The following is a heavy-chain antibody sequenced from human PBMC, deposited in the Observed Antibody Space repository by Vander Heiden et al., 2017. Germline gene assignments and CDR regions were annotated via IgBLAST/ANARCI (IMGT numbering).Heavy chain of an antibody. D-gene: IGHD1-26*01. CDR3: ARGGSPEAFDI. J-gene: IGHJ3*02. CDR2: MATAGDT. V-gene: IGHV3-13*01. CDR1: GFTFSSYD. Sequence: EVQLVSPGGGLVLPGGSLRLSCAASGFTFSSYDMHWVRKATGKGLEWVSAMATAGDTYYRGCVKGRFTSSRENAKNSLYLQMNSRRAGDTAVYYCARGGSPEAFDIWGQGTMVTVSS.